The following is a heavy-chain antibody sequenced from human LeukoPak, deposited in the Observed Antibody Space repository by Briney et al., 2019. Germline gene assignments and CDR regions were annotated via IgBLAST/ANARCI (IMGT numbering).Heavy chain of an antibody. CDR3: ARSVYYDILTGYSQYYFDY. Sequence: SQTLSLTCAISGDSVSSNSAAWNWIRQSPSRGLEWLGRTYYRSKWYNDYAVSVKSRITINPDTSKNQFSLQLNSVTPKDTAVYYCARSVYYDILTGYSQYYFDYWGQGTLVTVSS. CDR1: GDSVSSNSAA. V-gene: IGHV6-1*01. D-gene: IGHD3-9*01. CDR2: TYYRSKWYN. J-gene: IGHJ4*02.